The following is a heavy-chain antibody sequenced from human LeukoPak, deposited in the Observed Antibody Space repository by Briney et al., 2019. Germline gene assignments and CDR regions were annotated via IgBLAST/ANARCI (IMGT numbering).Heavy chain of an antibody. J-gene: IGHJ5*02. CDR2: INWNGGST. V-gene: IGHV3-20*04. CDR1: GFTFDDYG. CDR3: ARDPPDNWNFEYNWFDP. Sequence: PGGSLRLSCAASGFTFDDYGMSWVRHAPGKGVEWVSGINWNGGSTVYADSVKGRFTISRDNAKNSLYLQMNSLRAEDTALYYCARDPPDNWNFEYNWFDPWGQGTLVTVSS. D-gene: IGHD1-1*01.